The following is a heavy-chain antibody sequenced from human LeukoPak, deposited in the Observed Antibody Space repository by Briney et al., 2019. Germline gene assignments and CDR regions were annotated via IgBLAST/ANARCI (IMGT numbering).Heavy chain of an antibody. J-gene: IGHJ6*02. V-gene: IGHV4-31*03. CDR1: GGSISSGGYY. Sequence: PSQTLSLTCTVSGGSISSGGYYWSWIRQHPGKGLEWIGYIYYSGSTNYNPSLKSRVTISVDTSKNQFSLKLSSVTAADTAVYYCARLTYHVDIVATTDYYYYYGMDVWGQGTTVTVSS. D-gene: IGHD5-12*01. CDR3: ARLTYHVDIVATTDYYYYYGMDV. CDR2: IYYSGST.